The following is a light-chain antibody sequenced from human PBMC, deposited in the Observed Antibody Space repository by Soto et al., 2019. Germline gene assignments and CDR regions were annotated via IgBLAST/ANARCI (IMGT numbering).Light chain of an antibody. Sequence: DIQMTQSPSSLSASVGDRVTITCQASQDISNYLNWYQQKPGKAPKLLIYDASNLETGVPSRFSGSGSGTDFTFTINSLQPEDIATYYCQQYDILPYTFGQETKLEIK. CDR1: QDISNY. J-gene: IGKJ2*01. CDR3: QQYDILPYT. CDR2: DAS. V-gene: IGKV1-33*01.